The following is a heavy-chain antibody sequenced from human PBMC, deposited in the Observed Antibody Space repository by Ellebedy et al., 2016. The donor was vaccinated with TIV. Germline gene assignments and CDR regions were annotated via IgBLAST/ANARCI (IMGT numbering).Heavy chain of an antibody. J-gene: IGHJ3*02. D-gene: IGHD6-19*01. Sequence: GGSLRLSCKGSGYSFTSHWIGWVRQMPGKGLEWMGIIYPGDSDTRYSPSFQGQVTISADKSISTAYLQWSSLKASDTAMYYCARRGSSGWYGQRGAFDIWGQGTMVPVSS. CDR1: GYSFTSHW. CDR3: ARRGSSGWYGQRGAFDI. CDR2: IYPGDSDT. V-gene: IGHV5-51*01.